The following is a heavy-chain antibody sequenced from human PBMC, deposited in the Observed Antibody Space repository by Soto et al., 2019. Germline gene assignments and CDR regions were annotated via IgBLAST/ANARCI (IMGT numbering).Heavy chain of an antibody. Sequence: QAGGSLRLSCAASGFTFSNYGMSWVRQAPGKGLEWVANIKQDGSEKYYVDSVKGRFTISRDNAKNSLYLQMNSLRAEDTAVYYCARDFKYWGQGTLVTVSS. CDR3: ARDFKY. CDR1: GFTFSNYG. J-gene: IGHJ4*02. V-gene: IGHV3-7*03. CDR2: IKQDGSEK.